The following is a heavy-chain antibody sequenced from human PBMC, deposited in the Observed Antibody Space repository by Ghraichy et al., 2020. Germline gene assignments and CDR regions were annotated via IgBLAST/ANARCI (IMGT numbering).Heavy chain of an antibody. CDR3: ARQDFRVALIGKWFDP. D-gene: IGHD3-3*01. V-gene: IGHV4-39*01. CDR2: ISYTGNT. J-gene: IGHJ5*02. Sequence: GSLRLSCTVSGASISGGRYFWGWIRQPPGEGLEWIGSISYTGNTYYNPSLKSRVTISGDTSKNQFSLKMGSVTVADTAIYYCARQDFRVALIGKWFDPWGQGTLVTVAS. CDR1: GASISGGRYF.